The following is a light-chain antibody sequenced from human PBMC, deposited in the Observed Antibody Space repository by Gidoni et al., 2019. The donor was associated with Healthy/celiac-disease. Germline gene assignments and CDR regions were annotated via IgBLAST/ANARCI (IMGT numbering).Light chain of an antibody. V-gene: IGKV3-11*01. J-gene: IGKJ5*01. CDR1: QSVSNY. CDR2: DAS. Sequence: EIVLTQSPATLSLFPGERATLSCRASQSVSNYLLWYQQKPGQAPRLLIYDASNRAAGFPARFSGSGYGTDFTLTISSLEPEDFAVYYCQQRSNWPITFGQGTRLDIK. CDR3: QQRSNWPIT.